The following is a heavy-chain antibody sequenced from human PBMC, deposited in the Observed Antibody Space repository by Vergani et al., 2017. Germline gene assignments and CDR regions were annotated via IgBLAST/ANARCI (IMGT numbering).Heavy chain of an antibody. J-gene: IGHJ4*02. CDR3: ARGDYGILTGYRY. Sequence: QVQVVQSGAAVKKSGASVKVSCKTSGYTFSNYYMHWVRQAPGQGLEWMGIINPSGGHTNYEQKFQVRVTMTRDTSTTTVYMELSSLRSEDTAIYYCARGDYGILTGYRYWGQGTLVTVSA. V-gene: IGHV1-46*03. D-gene: IGHD3-9*01. CDR1: GYTFSNYY. CDR2: INPSGGHT.